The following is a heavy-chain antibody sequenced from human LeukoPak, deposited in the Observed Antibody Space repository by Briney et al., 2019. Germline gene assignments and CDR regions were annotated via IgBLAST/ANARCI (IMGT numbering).Heavy chain of an antibody. CDR1: GGSVSSGSYY. D-gene: IGHD3-16*01. CDR3: ARVGRAFDI. V-gene: IGHV4-61*01. Sequence: SETLSLTCAVSGGSVSSGSYYWSWIRQPPGKGLEWIGYIYYSGSTNYNPSLKSRVTISVDTSKNQFSLKLSSVTAADTAVYYCARVGRAFDIWGQGTMVTVSS. J-gene: IGHJ3*02. CDR2: IYYSGST.